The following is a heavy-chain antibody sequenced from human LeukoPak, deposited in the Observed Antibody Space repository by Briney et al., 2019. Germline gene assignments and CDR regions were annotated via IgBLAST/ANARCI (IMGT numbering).Heavy chain of an antibody. Sequence: SETLSLTCTVSGGSIRNYVWTWIRQPPGRGLEWIGYIYYSGSTNYNPSLKSRVTISVDTSKNQFSLTVSSVTAADTAVYYCARGHNSGWYNWFDPWGQGTLVTVSS. V-gene: IGHV4-59*12. CDR1: GGSIRNYV. D-gene: IGHD6-19*01. CDR2: IYYSGST. CDR3: ARGHNSGWYNWFDP. J-gene: IGHJ5*02.